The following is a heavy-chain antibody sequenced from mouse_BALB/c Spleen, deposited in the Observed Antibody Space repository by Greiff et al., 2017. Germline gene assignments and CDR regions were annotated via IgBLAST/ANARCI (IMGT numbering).Heavy chain of an antibody. J-gene: IGHJ3*01. D-gene: IGHD2-2*01. Sequence: VQLQQSGAELVKPGASVKLSCTASGFNIKDTYMHWVKQRPEQGLEWIGRIDPANGNTKYDPKFQGKATITADTSSNTAYLQLSSLTSEDTAVYYCARYYGYDGFAYWGQGTLVTVSA. CDR3: ARYYGYDGFAY. CDR1: GFNIKDTY. V-gene: IGHV14-3*02. CDR2: IDPANGNT.